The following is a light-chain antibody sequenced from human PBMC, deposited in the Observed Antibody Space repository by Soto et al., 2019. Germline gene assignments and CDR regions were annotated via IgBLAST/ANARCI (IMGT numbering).Light chain of an antibody. CDR1: SSNIGAGYD. CDR2: GNS. Sequence: QGVLTQPPSVSGAPGQRVTISCTGSSSNIGAGYDVHWYQQLPGTAPKLLIYGNSNRPSGVPDRFSGSKSGTSASLAITGLQAEDEADYYCQSYDSSLSGYVFGTGTKLTVL. V-gene: IGLV1-40*01. CDR3: QSYDSSLSGYV. J-gene: IGLJ1*01.